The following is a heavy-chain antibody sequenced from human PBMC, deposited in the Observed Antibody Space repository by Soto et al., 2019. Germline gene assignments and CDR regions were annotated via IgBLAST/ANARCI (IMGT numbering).Heavy chain of an antibody. Sequence: GSLRLSCAASGLTFANYAMTWVRQAPGKGLEWVSAISGGGTGTYYADSVKGRFAISRDNSKNTLFLQMNNLGAEDTAVYYGANLLSAGSWKVLSVDSWGQGILVTVSS. CDR2: ISGGGTGT. V-gene: IGHV3-23*05. D-gene: IGHD1-1*01. CDR3: ANLLSAGSWKVLSVDS. CDR1: GLTFANYA. J-gene: IGHJ4*02.